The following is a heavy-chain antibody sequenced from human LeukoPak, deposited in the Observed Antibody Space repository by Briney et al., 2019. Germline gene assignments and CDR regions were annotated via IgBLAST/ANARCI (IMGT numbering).Heavy chain of an antibody. D-gene: IGHD6-19*01. CDR1: GGSFSGYY. CDR3: ASLVTGYGSGWYYSYYGMDV. Sequence: SETLSLTCAVYGGSFSGYYWSWIRQPPGKGLEWIGEINHSGSTNYNPSLKSRVTISVDTSKNQFSLKLSSVTAADTAVYYCASLVTGYGSGWYYSYYGMDVWGQGTTVTVSS. V-gene: IGHV4-34*01. J-gene: IGHJ6*02. CDR2: INHSGST.